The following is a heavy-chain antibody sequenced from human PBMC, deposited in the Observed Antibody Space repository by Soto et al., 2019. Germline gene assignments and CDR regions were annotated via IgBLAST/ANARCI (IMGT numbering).Heavy chain of an antibody. V-gene: IGHV4-38-2*02. CDR3: VIDHSATVWLSPEILSIMDV. D-gene: IGHD3-22*01. CDR2: IYHSGNT. CDR1: GYSISLGYY. Sequence: PSETLSLTCAVSGYSISLGYYWGWSRQPPGKGLEWIGSIYHSGNTYYNPSLKSRVSISLDTSKSQFSLRLNSVTAADTSIYYCVIDHSATVWLSPEILSIMDVWGQGTTVTVSS. J-gene: IGHJ6*02.